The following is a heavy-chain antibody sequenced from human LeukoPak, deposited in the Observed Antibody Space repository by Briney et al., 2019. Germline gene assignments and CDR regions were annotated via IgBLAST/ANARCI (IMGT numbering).Heavy chain of an antibody. CDR1: GFTFNSKW. V-gene: IGHV3-7*01. J-gene: IGHJ4*02. CDR3: ADPPSGY. CDR2: INRDGSEK. Sequence: GGSLRLSCAASGFTFNSKWMTWVRQAPGKGLFWLANINRDGSEKYYEDSVKGRFTISRDNAKSSLYLEMSGLRAEDTAVYYCADPPSGYWGQGTLVAVSS. D-gene: IGHD6-19*01.